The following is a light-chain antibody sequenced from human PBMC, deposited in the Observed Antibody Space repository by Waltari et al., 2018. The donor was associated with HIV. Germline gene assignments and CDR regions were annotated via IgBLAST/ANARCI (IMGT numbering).Light chain of an antibody. J-gene: IGLJ2*01. CDR3: SSYTSSITLAV. Sequence: QSALTQPASESGSPGQSITISCTGTSSDVGGYNYVSWYQQHPGKAPKLMIYDVSNRPSGVSIRFSGSKSGNTASLTISGLQAEDEADYYCSSYTSSITLAVFGGGTKLTVL. CDR1: SSDVGGYNY. V-gene: IGLV2-14*03. CDR2: DVS.